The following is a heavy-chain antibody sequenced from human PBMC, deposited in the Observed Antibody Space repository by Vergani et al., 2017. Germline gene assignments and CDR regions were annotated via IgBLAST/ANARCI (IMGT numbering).Heavy chain of an antibody. D-gene: IGHD5-12*01. V-gene: IGHV4-4*07. Sequence: QVQLQQSGPGLVKPSETLSLTCAVSSGSIRNYYWSWIRQPAGKGLEGLEWLGRIYSSGNTNYNPSLKTRVTISVDTSKNQFSLTLTSVTAADTAVYYXASDTHSGHRADRWGQGILVTVTS. CDR2: IYSSGNT. J-gene: IGHJ5*02. CDR3: ASDTHSGHRADR. CDR1: SGSIRNYY.